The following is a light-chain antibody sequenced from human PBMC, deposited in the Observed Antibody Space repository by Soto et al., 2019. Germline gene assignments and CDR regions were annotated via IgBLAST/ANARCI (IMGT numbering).Light chain of an antibody. J-gene: IGKJ5*01. CDR2: GAS. CDR3: QQYGSSPPIT. CDR1: QSVSSSY. Sequence: EIVLTPVPGTLSLSPGERATLSCRASQSVSSSYLAWYQQRPGQAPRLLIYGASSRASGIPDRFSGSGSGTDFTLTISRLEPQDFAVYYCQQYGSSPPITFCQGTRLEIK. V-gene: IGKV3-20*01.